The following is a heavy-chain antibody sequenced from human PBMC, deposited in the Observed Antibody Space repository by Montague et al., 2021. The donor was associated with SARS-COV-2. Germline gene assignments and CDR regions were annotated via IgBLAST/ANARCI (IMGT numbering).Heavy chain of an antibody. D-gene: IGHD2/OR15-2a*01. V-gene: IGHV4-59*01. J-gene: IGHJ6*02. CDR2: VYYSGRS. CDR3: VRDERRDPDTPHLYDNKGMDL. Sequence: SETLSLTCTVSGDSISTSYWAWIRQPPGKGLEWIGYVYYSGRSSYNSSLKSRVTISVDTSKNQVSLNLRSVTAADTAVYFCVRDERRDPDTPHLYDNKGMDLWGRGTTVTVSS. CDR1: GDSISTSY.